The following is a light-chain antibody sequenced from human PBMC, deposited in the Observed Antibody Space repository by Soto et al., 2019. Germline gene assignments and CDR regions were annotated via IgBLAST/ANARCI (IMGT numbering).Light chain of an antibody. CDR1: RSNIGAGHD. CDR3: HSYDSSLTAVV. CDR2: GNN. Sequence: QLVLTQPPSVSGAPGQGVAISCTGSRSNIGAGHDVQWYQQLPGTAPKLLIYGNNNRPSGVPDRFSGSKSGASASLAITGLQAEDEADYYCHSYDSSLTAVVFGGGTQLTVL. J-gene: IGLJ2*01. V-gene: IGLV1-40*01.